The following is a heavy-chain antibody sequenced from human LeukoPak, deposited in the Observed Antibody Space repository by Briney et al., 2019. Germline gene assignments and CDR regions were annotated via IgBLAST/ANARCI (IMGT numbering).Heavy chain of an antibody. CDR1: GFTFSSYG. Sequence: GGSLRLSCAASGFTFSSYGMHWVRQAPGKGLEWVAFIRYDGGNKYYADSVKGRFTISRDNSKNTLYLQMNSLRAEDTAVYYCAKDHRNYDYYYYYMDVWGKGTTVTVSS. D-gene: IGHD1-7*01. V-gene: IGHV3-30*02. J-gene: IGHJ6*03. CDR3: AKDHRNYDYYYYYMDV. CDR2: IRYDGGNK.